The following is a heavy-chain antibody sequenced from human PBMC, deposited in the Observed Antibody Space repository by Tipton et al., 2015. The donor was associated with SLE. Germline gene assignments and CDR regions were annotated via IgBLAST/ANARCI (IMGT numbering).Heavy chain of an antibody. J-gene: IGHJ6*03. Sequence: TLSLTCAVYGGSFSGYYWSWIRQPPGKGLEWIGEINNSGSTNYNPSFKSRVTISVDTSKNQFSLKLSSVTAADTAVYYCARGGLGVSYYYYMDVWGKGTTVTVSS. CDR3: ARGGLGVSYYYYMDV. D-gene: IGHD1-26*01. CDR2: INNSGST. V-gene: IGHV4-34*01. CDR1: GGSFSGYY.